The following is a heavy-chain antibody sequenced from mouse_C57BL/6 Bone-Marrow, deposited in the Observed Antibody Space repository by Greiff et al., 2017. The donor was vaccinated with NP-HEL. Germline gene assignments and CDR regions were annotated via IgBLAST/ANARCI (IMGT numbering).Heavy chain of an antibody. Sequence: QVQLKESGAELARPGASVKLSCKASGYTFTSYGISWVKQRTGQGLEWIGEIYPRSGNTYYNEKFKGKATLTADKSSSTAYMELRRLTSEDSAVYFYARGGYGSSYDAMDYWGQGTSVTVSS. V-gene: IGHV1-81*01. CDR3: ARGGYGSSYDAMDY. CDR1: GYTFTSYG. D-gene: IGHD1-1*01. CDR2: IYPRSGNT. J-gene: IGHJ4*01.